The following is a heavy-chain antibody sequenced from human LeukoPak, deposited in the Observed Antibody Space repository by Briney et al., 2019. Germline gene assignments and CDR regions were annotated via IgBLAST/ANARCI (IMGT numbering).Heavy chain of an antibody. CDR1: GYTFTGYY. J-gene: IGHJ4*02. D-gene: IGHD2-21*02. CDR2: INPNSGDT. V-gene: IGHV1-2*06. CDR3: ARDYCGGDCFPDY. Sequence: ASVKVSCKASGYTFTGYYVHWVRQAPGQGLGWMGRINPNSGDTNYAQKFQGRVTMTRDTSISAAYMELSRLRSDDTAVYCCARDYCGGDCFPDYWGQGTLVTVSS.